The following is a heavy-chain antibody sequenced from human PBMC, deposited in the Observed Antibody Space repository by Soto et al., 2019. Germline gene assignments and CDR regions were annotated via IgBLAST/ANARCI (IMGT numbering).Heavy chain of an antibody. CDR3: AVDPHWEWGY. CDR2: INGAATST. D-gene: IGHD7-27*01. CDR1: GFNLRNHD. Sequence: GGSLRLSCVASGFNLRNHDMNWFRQPPGKGLEWVSNINGAATSTSYADAVKGRFTVSRDNSQNTVYLQMSNLRVEDTAVYYCAVDPHWEWGYWGQGTLVTVSS. V-gene: IGHV3-23*01. J-gene: IGHJ4*02.